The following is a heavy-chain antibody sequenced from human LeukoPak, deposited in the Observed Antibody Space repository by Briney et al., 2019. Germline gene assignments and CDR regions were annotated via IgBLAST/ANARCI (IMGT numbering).Heavy chain of an antibody. J-gene: IGHJ4*02. CDR1: GGSISSYY. CDR3: ASSLSSGWGPVDDY. V-gene: IGHV3-11*04. Sequence: LSLTCTVSGGSISSYYWSWIRQAPGKGLEWVSYINPGGSNRFYAGSVRGRFTISRDDAKKSVYLQMNSLRAEDTAVYYCASSLSSGWGPVDDYWGQGIMVTVSS. CDR2: INPGGSNR. D-gene: IGHD6-19*01.